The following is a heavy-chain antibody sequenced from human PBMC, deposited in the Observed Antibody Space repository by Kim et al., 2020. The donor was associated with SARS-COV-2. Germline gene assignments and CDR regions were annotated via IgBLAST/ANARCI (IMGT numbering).Heavy chain of an antibody. V-gene: IGHV3-30*18. D-gene: IGHD6-19*01. CDR2: ISYDGSNK. Sequence: GGSLRLSCAASGFTFSSYGMHWVRQAPGKGLEWVAVISYDGSNKYYADSVKGRFTISRDNSKNTLYLQMNSLRAEDTAVYYCAKDLGAIAVAGELYYYYGMDVWGQGTTVTVSS. CDR3: AKDLGAIAVAGELYYYYGMDV. J-gene: IGHJ6*02. CDR1: GFTFSSYG.